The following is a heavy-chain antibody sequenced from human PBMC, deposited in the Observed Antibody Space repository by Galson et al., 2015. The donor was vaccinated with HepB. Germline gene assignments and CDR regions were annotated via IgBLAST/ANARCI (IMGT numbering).Heavy chain of an antibody. CDR2: IIPIFGTA. D-gene: IGHD1-7*01. Sequence: SVKVSCKASGGTFSSYAISWVRQAPGQGLEWMGGIIPIFGTANYAQKFQGRVTITADESTSTAYMELSSLRSEDTAVYYCARENSPYYYYYGMDVWGQGTTVTVSS. CDR1: GGTFSSYA. J-gene: IGHJ6*02. V-gene: IGHV1-69*13. CDR3: ARENSPYYYYYGMDV.